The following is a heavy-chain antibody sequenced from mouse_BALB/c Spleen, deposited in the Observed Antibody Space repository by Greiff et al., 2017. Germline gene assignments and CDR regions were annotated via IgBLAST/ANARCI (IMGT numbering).Heavy chain of an antibody. CDR2: RWAGGSS. Sequence: VKPTESGPGPVAPSQSLSIICPVFGLPLTSLGVHRGRQPPGKGLEWLGVRWAGGSSNYKSALMSRLSNSKNNAKSQVFLKMNRLQTDYTAMFYYARDGYHYAMDYWGQGTSVTVSS. D-gene: IGHD2-2*01. CDR3: ARDGYHYAMDY. J-gene: IGHJ4*01. CDR1: GLPLTSLG. V-gene: IGHV2-9*02.